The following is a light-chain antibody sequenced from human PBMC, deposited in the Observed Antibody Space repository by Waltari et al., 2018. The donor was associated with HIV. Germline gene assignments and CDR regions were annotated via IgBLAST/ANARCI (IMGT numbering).Light chain of an antibody. Sequence: QSALTQPASVSGSPGQSIVISCTGTRDDVAYYNSVPWYQQHPGKVPKPVIYDVTSRPSGVSNRFSGSKSGNTASLTISGLRADDEADYYCSSYVGSSTSWLFGGGTKLTV. V-gene: IGLV2-14*03. J-gene: IGLJ3*02. CDR2: DVT. CDR3: SSYVGSSTSWL. CDR1: RDDVAYYNS.